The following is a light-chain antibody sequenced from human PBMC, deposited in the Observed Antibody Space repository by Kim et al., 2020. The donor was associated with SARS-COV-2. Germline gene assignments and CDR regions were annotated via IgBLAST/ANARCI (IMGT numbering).Light chain of an antibody. V-gene: IGKV3-11*01. J-gene: IGKJ5*01. CDR2: DAS. CDR1: QNVGSY. Sequence: EIVLTQSPATLSLSPGERATLSCRASQNVGSYLVWYQHKPGQAPRLLIYDASNRATGIPARFSGSGSGTDFTLTISSLEPEDFAVYYCQQRSDWPIAFGQGTRLEIK. CDR3: QQRSDWPIA.